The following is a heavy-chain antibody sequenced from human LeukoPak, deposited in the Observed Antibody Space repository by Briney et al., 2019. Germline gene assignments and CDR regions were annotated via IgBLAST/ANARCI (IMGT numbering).Heavy chain of an antibody. CDR3: ARSHWRYDSSTWGWFDP. J-gene: IGHJ5*02. V-gene: IGHV4-34*01. D-gene: IGHD3-22*01. CDR2: INHSGST. Sequence: SETLSLTCAVYGGSFSGYYWSWIRQPPGKGLEWIGEINHSGSTNYNPSLKSRVTISVDTSKNQFSLKLSSVTAADTAVYYCARSHWRYDSSTWGWFDPWGQGTLVTVSS. CDR1: GGSFSGYY.